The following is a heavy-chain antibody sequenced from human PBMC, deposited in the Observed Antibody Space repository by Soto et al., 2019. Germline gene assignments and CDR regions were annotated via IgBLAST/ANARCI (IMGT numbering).Heavy chain of an antibody. V-gene: IGHV1-3*01. CDR2: INAGNGNT. Sequence: ASVKVSCKASGYTFTSYAMHWVRQAPGQRLEWMGWINAGNGNTKYSQKFQGRVTITRDTSASTAYMELSSLRSEDTAVHYCARDRVGGYCSGGSCYNWFDPWGQGTLVTVSS. D-gene: IGHD2-15*01. J-gene: IGHJ5*02. CDR1: GYTFTSYA. CDR3: ARDRVGGYCSGGSCYNWFDP.